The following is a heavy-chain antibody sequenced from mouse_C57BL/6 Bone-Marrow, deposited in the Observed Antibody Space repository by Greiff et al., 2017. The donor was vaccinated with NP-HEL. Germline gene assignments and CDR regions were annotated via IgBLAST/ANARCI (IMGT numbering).Heavy chain of an antibody. V-gene: IGHV1-76*01. Sequence: QVQLQQSGAELVRPGASVKLSCKASGYTFTDYYINWVKQRPGQGLEWIPRIYPGSGNTYYNEKFKGKATLTAEKSSSTAYMQLSSLTSEDSAVYFCAAIYYDHYYAMDYWGQGTSVTVSS. CDR1: GYTFTDYY. D-gene: IGHD2-4*01. CDR3: AAIYYDHYYAMDY. J-gene: IGHJ4*01. CDR2: IYPGSGNT.